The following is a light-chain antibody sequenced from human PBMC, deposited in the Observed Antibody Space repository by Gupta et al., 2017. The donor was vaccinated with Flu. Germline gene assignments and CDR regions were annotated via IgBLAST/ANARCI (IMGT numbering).Light chain of an antibody. J-gene: IGKJ2*01. CDR2: WAS. Sequence: SLGERATINCKSSQNILYSSNNKNYLAWYQHKPRQPPKLLIYWASIRESGVPDRFSGSGSGTDFTLTISSLQAEDVAVYYCQQYDSTPYTFGQGTRLEIK. CDR1: QNILYSSNNKNY. V-gene: IGKV4-1*01. CDR3: QQYDSTPYT.